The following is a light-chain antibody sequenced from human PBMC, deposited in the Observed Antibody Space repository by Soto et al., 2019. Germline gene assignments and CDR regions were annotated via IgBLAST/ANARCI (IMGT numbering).Light chain of an antibody. CDR1: QSVSRSD. J-gene: IGKJ1*01. V-gene: IGKV3-20*01. CDR2: GAS. CDR3: QQYGSSPWT. Sequence: EIVLTQSPGTLSLSPGERSTLSCRASQSVSRSDLAWYQQKPGQAPRLFIYGASIRATGISDRFSGSGSGTDFTLTISRLEPEDFAVYYCQQYGSSPWTFGQGTTVDIK.